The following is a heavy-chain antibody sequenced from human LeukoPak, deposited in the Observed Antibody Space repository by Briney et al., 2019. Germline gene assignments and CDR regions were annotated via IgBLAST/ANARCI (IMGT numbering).Heavy chain of an antibody. D-gene: IGHD5-12*01. J-gene: IGHJ4*02. V-gene: IGHV1-46*01. Sequence: ASVKVSCKASGYTFTTYYIHWVRQAPGQGLEWMGRIDPSGGSTSYAQKFQGRVTMTRDTSTSTVYMELSSLRSEDTAVYYCARDLQGDVDIVATVLGYWGQGTLVTVSS. CDR3: ARDLQGDVDIVATVLGY. CDR2: IDPSGGST. CDR1: GYTFTTYY.